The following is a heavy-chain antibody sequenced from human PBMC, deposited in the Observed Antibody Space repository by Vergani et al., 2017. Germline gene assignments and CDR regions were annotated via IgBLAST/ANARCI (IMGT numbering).Heavy chain of an antibody. CDR3: ARLGLTASRRESPVFDY. V-gene: IGHV3-7*01. CDR2: IKEDGSEP. J-gene: IGHJ4*02. Sequence: EVQLMESWGGLVQPGGSLRLSCAASGFTFSTYWMSWVRQAPGKGLEWVANIKEDGSEPFYVDSVMGRFTISRDNAKNSLYLQMNSLRAEDTAVYFCARLGLTASRRESPVFDYWGQGTLVTVSS. CDR1: GFTFSTYW. D-gene: IGHD6-13*01.